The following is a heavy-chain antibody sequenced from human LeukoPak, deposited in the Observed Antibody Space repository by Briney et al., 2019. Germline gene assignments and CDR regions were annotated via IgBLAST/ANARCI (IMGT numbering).Heavy chain of an antibody. V-gene: IGHV3-30*18. Sequence: GGSLRLSCAASGLTFSSYAIHWVRQAPGKGLDWVAVISYDGSTTYYADSVKGRFTISRDNSNNMVYLQMNSLRAEGTAVYYCAKVHLTYKYDSSGYGFQDYWGQGTLVTVSS. J-gene: IGHJ4*02. D-gene: IGHD3-22*01. CDR3: AKVHLTYKYDSSGYGFQDY. CDR1: GLTFSSYA. CDR2: ISYDGSTT.